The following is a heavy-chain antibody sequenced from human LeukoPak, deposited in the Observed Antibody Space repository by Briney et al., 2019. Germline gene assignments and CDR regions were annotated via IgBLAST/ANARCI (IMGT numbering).Heavy chain of an antibody. V-gene: IGHV3-23*01. J-gene: IGHJ6*03. CDR3: AKDQNYYYYYMDV. CDR1: GFTFSSYA. Sequence: GGSLRLSCAASGFTFSSYAMSWVRQAPGKGLEWVSAISGGGASTYYANSVKGRFTIPRDNSKNTLYLQMNSLRAEDTAVYYCAKDQNYYYYYMDVWGKGTTVTVSS. CDR2: ISGGGAST.